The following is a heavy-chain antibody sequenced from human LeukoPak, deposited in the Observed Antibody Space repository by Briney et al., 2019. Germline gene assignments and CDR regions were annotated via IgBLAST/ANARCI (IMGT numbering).Heavy chain of an antibody. V-gene: IGHV4-39*01. J-gene: IGHJ4*02. CDR1: GASISRSDYF. D-gene: IGHD3-22*01. CDR3: ARGSHYYDSSGYVY. CDR2: IYYSGST. Sequence: SETLSLTCTVSGASISRSDYFWGWIRQPLGKGLEWIGSIYYSGSTYYSPSLKGRVTISVDTSKNQFSLKLNSVTAADTAVYYCARGSHYYDSSGYVYWGQGTLVTLSS.